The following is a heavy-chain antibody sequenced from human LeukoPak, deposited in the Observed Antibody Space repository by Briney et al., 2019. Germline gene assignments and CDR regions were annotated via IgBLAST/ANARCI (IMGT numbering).Heavy chain of an antibody. Sequence: GRSLRLSCAASGFTFSSYGMHWVRQAPDKGLEWVAVIWYDGSNKYYGDSAKGRFTISRDNSKNTLYLQMDSPRAEDTAVYYCARDPGVRWLVGFDYWGQGTLVTVSS. CDR3: ARDPGVRWLVGFDY. J-gene: IGHJ4*02. V-gene: IGHV3-33*01. CDR1: GFTFSSYG. CDR2: IWYDGSNK. D-gene: IGHD6-19*01.